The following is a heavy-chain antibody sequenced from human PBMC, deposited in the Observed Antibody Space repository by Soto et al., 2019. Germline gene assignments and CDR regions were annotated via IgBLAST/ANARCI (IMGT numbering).Heavy chain of an antibody. D-gene: IGHD6-13*01. Sequence: SETLSLTCTVSGGSISSSSYYWGWIRQPPGKGLEWIGSIYYSGSTYYNPSLKSRVTISVDTSKNQFSLKLSSVTAADTAVYYCARQGIAAAGTIGMDVWGQGTTVTVSS. V-gene: IGHV4-39*01. CDR3: ARQGIAAAGTIGMDV. J-gene: IGHJ6*02. CDR2: IYYSGST. CDR1: GGSISSSSYY.